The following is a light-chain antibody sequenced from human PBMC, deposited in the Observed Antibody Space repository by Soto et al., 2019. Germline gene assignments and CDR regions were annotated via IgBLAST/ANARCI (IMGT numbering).Light chain of an antibody. V-gene: IGKV3-20*01. CDR1: QSVSSSS. J-gene: IGKJ2*01. CDR2: DAF. CDR3: XXYGSSPPKYT. Sequence: EIVLTQSPGTLSLPPGERATLSCRASQSVSSSSLAWYQHKPGQAPRLLIYDAFSRATDIPDRFSGSGSGTDFTLTISRLEPEDFAVYYXXXYGSSPPKYTFGQGTKLEI.